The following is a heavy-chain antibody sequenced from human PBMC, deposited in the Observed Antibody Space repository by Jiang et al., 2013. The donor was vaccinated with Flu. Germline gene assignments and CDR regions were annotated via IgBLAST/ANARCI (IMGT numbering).Heavy chain of an antibody. D-gene: IGHD6-19*01. CDR1: GFPFSEHG. V-gene: IGHV3-33*01. CDR2: IYYDGSNK. CDR3: ARDSRRFREYSSGWSRSKYYGMDV. Sequence: SLRLSCAASGFPFSEHGIHWVRQAPGKGLEWVAVIYYDGSNKYYVDSMKGRFTISRDNSKNTLYLQMNSLRAEDTAVYYCARDSRRFREYSSGWSRSKYYGMDVWGQGTTVTVSS. J-gene: IGHJ6*02.